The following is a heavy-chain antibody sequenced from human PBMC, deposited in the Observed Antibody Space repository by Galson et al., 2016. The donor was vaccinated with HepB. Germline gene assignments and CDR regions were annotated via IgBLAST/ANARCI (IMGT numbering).Heavy chain of an antibody. CDR2: IKSSSSNV. CDR1: GFTFSSHG. Sequence: SLRLSCAASGFTFSSHGMNWIRQAPGKGLEWVSQIKSSSSNVYYADSVKGRFTIPRDNSKNTLYLQRNSLRAEDTAVYYCAKVVAGKGFDYWGQGTLVTVAS. D-gene: IGHD6-19*01. V-gene: IGHV3-48*01. CDR3: AKVVAGKGFDY. J-gene: IGHJ4*02.